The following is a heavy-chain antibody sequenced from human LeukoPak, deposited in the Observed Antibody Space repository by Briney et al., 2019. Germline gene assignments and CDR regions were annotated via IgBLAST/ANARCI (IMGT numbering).Heavy chain of an antibody. V-gene: IGHV3-74*01. CDR2: INGDGSIT. CDR1: GYTFTTYG. D-gene: IGHD1-26*01. J-gene: IGHJ4*02. CDR3: AQGGSPGALDY. Sequence: GGSLRLSCVGSGYTFTTYGMSWVRQAPGKGLVWVSCINGDGSITKYADSVKGRFSISRDNAKNTLYLQVNSLRAEDTAVYYCAQGGSPGALDYWGQGTLVTVSS.